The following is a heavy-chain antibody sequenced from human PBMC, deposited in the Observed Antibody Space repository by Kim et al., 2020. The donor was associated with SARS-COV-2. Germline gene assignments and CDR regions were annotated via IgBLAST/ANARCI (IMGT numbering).Heavy chain of an antibody. D-gene: IGHD2-2*02. CDR3: SRNPYCSSTSCYTSYYYMDV. CDR2: IYYSGST. Sequence: SETLSLTCTVSGGSISSYYWSWIRQPPGKGLEWIGYIYYSGSTNYNPSLKSRVTISVDTSKNQFSLKLSSVTAADTAVYYCSRNPYCSSTSCYTSYYYMDVWGKGTTVTVSS. V-gene: IGHV4-59*08. J-gene: IGHJ6*03. CDR1: GGSISSYY.